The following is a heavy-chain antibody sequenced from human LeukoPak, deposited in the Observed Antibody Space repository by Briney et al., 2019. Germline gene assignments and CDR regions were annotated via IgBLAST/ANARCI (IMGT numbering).Heavy chain of an antibody. CDR3: ARDVRGDDMITFGGASDY. J-gene: IGHJ4*02. CDR2: ISSSGSTI. Sequence: GGSLRLSCAASGFTFSDYYMSWIRQAPGKGLEWVSYISSSGSTIYYADSVKGRFTISRDNAKNSLYLQMNSLRAGDTAVYYCARDVRGDDMITFGGASDYWGQGTLVTVSS. D-gene: IGHD3-16*01. CDR1: GFTFSDYY. V-gene: IGHV3-11*04.